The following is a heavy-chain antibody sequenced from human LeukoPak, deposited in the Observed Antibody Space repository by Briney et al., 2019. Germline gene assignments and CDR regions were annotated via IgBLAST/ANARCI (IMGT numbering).Heavy chain of an antibody. CDR1: GYTFTSYG. V-gene: IGHV1-18*01. CDR2: ISAYNGNT. J-gene: IGHJ4*02. CDR3: ARDGYYDSSGYYIDY. D-gene: IGHD3-22*01. Sequence: ASVKVSCKASGYTFTSYGISWVRQAPGQGLEWMGWISAYNGNTNYAQKLQGRVTMTTDTSTSTAYMELRSLRSDDTAVYYCARDGYYDSSGYYIDYWGQGTLVTVSS.